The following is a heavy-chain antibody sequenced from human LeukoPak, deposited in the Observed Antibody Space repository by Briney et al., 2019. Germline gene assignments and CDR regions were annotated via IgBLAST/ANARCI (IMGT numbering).Heavy chain of an antibody. CDR2: IYHSGST. Sequence: SETLSLTCAVSGGSISSSNWWSWVRQPPGKGLEWIGEIYHSGSTNYNPSLKSRVTISVDKSKNQFSLKLSSVTAADTAMYHCARGVGVVRGDFDYWGQGTLVTVSS. CDR1: GGSISSSNW. V-gene: IGHV4-4*02. J-gene: IGHJ4*02. CDR3: ARGVGVVRGDFDY. D-gene: IGHD3-3*01.